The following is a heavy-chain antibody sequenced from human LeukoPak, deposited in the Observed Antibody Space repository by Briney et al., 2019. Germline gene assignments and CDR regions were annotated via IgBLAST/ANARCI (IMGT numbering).Heavy chain of an antibody. CDR2: IIPIFGTA. D-gene: IGHD4-23*01. Sequence: GASVKVSCKASGGTFSSYAISWVRQAPGQGLEWMGGIIPIFGTANYAQKFQGRVTITADESTSTAYMELSSLRSEDTAVYYCARDLSSYGGTQPPYGMDVWGQGTTVTVSS. CDR1: GGTFSSYA. CDR3: ARDLSSYGGTQPPYGMDV. V-gene: IGHV1-69*13. J-gene: IGHJ6*02.